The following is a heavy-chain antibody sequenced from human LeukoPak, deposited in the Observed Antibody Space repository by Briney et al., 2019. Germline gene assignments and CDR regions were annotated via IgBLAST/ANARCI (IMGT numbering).Heavy chain of an antibody. D-gene: IGHD5-12*01. Sequence: VKPSETLSLTCTVSGGSISSYYWSWIRQPPGKGLEWIGYIYYSGTPNYNPSLKSRVTISVDTSKNQFSLKLSSVTAADTAFYYCARSGYDSNYFDYWGQGTLVTVSS. CDR1: GGSISSYY. J-gene: IGHJ4*02. V-gene: IGHV4-59*01. CDR2: IYYSGTP. CDR3: ARSGYDSNYFDY.